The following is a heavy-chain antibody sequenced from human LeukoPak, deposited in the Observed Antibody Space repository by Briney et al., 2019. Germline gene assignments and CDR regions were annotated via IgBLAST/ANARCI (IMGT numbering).Heavy chain of an antibody. CDR1: GYTFTSYG. V-gene: IGHV1-18*01. D-gene: IGHD2-2*01. CDR2: ISAYNGNT. J-gene: IGHJ4*02. CDR3: ARAVPCSSISCYYAY. Sequence: ASVTVSRKASGYTFTSYGISWVRQAPGQGLEWMGWISAYNGNTNYAQKLQGRVTMTTDTSTSTGYMELRSLRSDDTAVYYCARAVPCSSISCYYAYWAQGTLVTVSS.